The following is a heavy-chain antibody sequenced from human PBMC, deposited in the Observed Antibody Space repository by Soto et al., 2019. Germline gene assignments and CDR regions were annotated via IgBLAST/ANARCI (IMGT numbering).Heavy chain of an antibody. J-gene: IGHJ4*02. CDR2: IIPIFNTT. Sequence: QVQLVQSGAEVKTPGSSLKVSCTVSGSRFSNYVISWVRQAPGHGLEWLGRIIPIFNTTQYAQKFQGRVTITADKSTNTASLELSSLSSDDKAVYYCAREGRGKKAGYNGLVSLGYWGQGTLVTVSS. CDR1: GSRFSNYV. V-gene: IGHV1-69*06. CDR3: AREGRGKKAGYNGLVSLGY. D-gene: IGHD2-2*02.